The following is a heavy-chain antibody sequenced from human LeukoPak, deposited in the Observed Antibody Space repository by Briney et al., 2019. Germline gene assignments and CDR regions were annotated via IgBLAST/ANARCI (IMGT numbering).Heavy chain of an antibody. V-gene: IGHV3-15*01. J-gene: IGHJ3*02. CDR2: IKSKTDGGTT. Sequence: GGSLRLSCAASGFTFSNAWMSWVRQAPGKGLEWVGRIKSKTDGGTTDYAAPVKGRFTISRDDSKNTLYLQMNSLKTEDTAVYYCTTRAVMLTPVKEYAFDIWGQGTMVTVSS. D-gene: IGHD3-16*01. CDR3: TTRAVMLTPVKEYAFDI. CDR1: GFTFSNAW.